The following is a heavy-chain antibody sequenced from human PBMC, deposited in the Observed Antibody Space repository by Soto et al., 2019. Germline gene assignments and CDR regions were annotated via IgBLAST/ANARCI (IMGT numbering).Heavy chain of an antibody. D-gene: IGHD5-12*01. V-gene: IGHV4-34*01. J-gene: IGHJ5*02. CDR2: INDSGGS. Sequence: SETLSLTCGVYGGSFSDYYWTWIRQPPGKGLEWIGEINDSGGSNYNPSLKSRVTISADTSKNQFSLNLRSVTAADTAVYYCARGKGRSGPKFDPWGQGTLVTVSS. CDR1: GGSFSDYY. CDR3: ARGKGRSGPKFDP.